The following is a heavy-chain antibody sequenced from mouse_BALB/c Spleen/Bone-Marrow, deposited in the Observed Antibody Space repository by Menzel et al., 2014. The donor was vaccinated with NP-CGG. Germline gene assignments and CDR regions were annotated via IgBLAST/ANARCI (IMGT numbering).Heavy chain of an antibody. D-gene: IGHD2-4*01. CDR1: GYSSTGYY. Sequence: LVKTGASVKISCKASGYSSTGYYIHWVKQSPGKSLEWIGYISCYNGATSYNQKFKGKATFTVDTSSSTAYVQFNSQTAEDSAVYYCASPIYYDSWFAYWGQGTLVTVSA. J-gene: IGHJ3*01. CDR2: ISCYNGAT. V-gene: IGHV1S34*01. CDR3: ASPIYYDSWFAY.